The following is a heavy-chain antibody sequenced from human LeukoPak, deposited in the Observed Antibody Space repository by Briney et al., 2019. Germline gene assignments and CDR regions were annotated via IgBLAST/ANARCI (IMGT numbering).Heavy chain of an antibody. V-gene: IGHV4-59*01. CDR1: GGSISSYY. Sequence: SETLSLTCTVSGGSISSYYWSWIRQPPGKGLEWIGYIYYSGSTNYNPSLKSRVTISVDTSKNQFSLKLSSVTAADTAVYYCARLPSIAAHYYYYYYYMDVWGKGTTVSVS. D-gene: IGHD6-6*01. CDR2: IYYSGST. CDR3: ARLPSIAAHYYYYYYYMDV. J-gene: IGHJ6*03.